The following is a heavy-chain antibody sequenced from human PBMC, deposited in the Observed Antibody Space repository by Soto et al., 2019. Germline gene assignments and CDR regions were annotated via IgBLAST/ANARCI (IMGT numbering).Heavy chain of an antibody. CDR2: ISHSGST. Sequence: SETLSLTCAVYGGSFSGYYWSCIRQPPGKGLEWIGEISHSGSTNYNPSLKSRVTISVDTSKNQFSLKLSSVTAADTAVYYCARGGRYSNSTATVLDYWGQGTLVTVSS. CDR1: GGSFSGYY. V-gene: IGHV4-34*01. J-gene: IGHJ4*02. D-gene: IGHD4-4*01. CDR3: ARGGRYSNSTATVLDY.